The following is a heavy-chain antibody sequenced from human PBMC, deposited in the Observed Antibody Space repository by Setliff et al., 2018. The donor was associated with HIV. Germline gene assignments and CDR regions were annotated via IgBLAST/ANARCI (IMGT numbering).Heavy chain of an antibody. Sequence: GASVKVSCKTSGFTSTNSAIQWVRQARGQRLEWIGWIVVGSGNTNYAQKFQKRVTITWDMSTITAFMELSSLRSEDTAVYYCAADRDLWFGELDTWAQGTLVTAPQ. V-gene: IGHV1-58*02. D-gene: IGHD3-10*01. CDR3: AADRDLWFGELDT. J-gene: IGHJ4*02. CDR1: GFTSTNSA. CDR2: IVVGSGNT.